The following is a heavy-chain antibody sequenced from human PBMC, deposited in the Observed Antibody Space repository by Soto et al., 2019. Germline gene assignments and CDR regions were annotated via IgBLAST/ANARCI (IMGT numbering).Heavy chain of an antibody. Sequence: QVHLVQSGAEVKKPGVSVKVACKASGYTFTSYGITWVRQAPGQGLEWMGWNSAHNGNTDYAQKLQGRVIVTRDTSTSTAYMELRSLRSDDTDVYYCARGRYGDYWGQGALVTVSS. J-gene: IGHJ4*02. CDR2: NSAHNGNT. D-gene: IGHD1-1*01. CDR3: ARGRYGDY. CDR1: GYTFTSYG. V-gene: IGHV1-18*01.